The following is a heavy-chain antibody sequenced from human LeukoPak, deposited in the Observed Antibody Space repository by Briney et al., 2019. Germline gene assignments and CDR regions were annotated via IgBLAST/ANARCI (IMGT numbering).Heavy chain of an antibody. J-gene: IGHJ4*02. Sequence: GGSLRLSCAASGFTFSSYGMHWVRQAPGKGLEWVAGIWYDGSNKEYADSVKGRFTISRDNSKNTLYLQMNSLRAEDTAVYYCAKDRGAYCSSTSCYLDYWGQGTLVTVSS. CDR2: IWYDGSNK. V-gene: IGHV3-33*06. CDR1: GFTFSSYG. CDR3: AKDRGAYCSSTSCYLDY. D-gene: IGHD2-2*01.